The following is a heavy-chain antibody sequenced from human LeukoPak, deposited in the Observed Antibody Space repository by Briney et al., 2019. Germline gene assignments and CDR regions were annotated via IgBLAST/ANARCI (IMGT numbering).Heavy chain of an antibody. V-gene: IGHV3-11*01. J-gene: IGHJ4*02. CDR2: IGRSGDTI. CDR3: ARGSSVGYF. D-gene: IGHD2-2*03. CDR1: GFTFSDFY. Sequence: GGSLRLSCAASGFTFSDFYMSWIRQTPGKGLEWVSYIGRSGDTIYCADSVKGRFTISRDNAKNLLFLQLNSLRAEDTAVYYCARGSSVGYFWGQGTHVTVSS.